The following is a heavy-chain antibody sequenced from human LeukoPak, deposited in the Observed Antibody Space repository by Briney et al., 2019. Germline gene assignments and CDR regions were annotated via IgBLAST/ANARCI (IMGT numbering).Heavy chain of an antibody. CDR2: IYHSGST. J-gene: IGHJ3*02. Sequence: ASETLSLTCTVSGYSISSGYYWGWIRQPPGKGLEWIGSIYHSGSTYYNPSLKSRVTISVDTSKNHFSLELTSVTAADTAVYYCARAPWAYGNYVHAFDIWGQGTMVTVSS. D-gene: IGHD4-11*01. V-gene: IGHV4-38-2*02. CDR1: GYSISSGYY. CDR3: ARAPWAYGNYVHAFDI.